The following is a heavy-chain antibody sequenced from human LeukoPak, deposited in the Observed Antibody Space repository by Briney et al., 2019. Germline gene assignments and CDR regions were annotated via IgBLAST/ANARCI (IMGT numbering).Heavy chain of an antibody. CDR3: ARDKDGWGIHDF. V-gene: IGHV3-30*03. Sequence: GGSLRLSCAASGFSFSDYGPHWVRQAPGKGLEWVALISYDGSQKNFADSVKGRFTTSRDNSKFTMYLEMNSLRAEDTAVYFCARDKDGWGIHDFWGQGTLVTVSS. CDR1: GFSFSDYG. CDR2: ISYDGSQK. D-gene: IGHD3-16*01. J-gene: IGHJ4*02.